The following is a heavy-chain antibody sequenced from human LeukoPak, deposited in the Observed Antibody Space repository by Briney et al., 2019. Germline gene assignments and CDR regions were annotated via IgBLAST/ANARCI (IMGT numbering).Heavy chain of an antibody. CDR2: ISSNGGST. V-gene: IGHV3-64*01. CDR1: GFTFSSYA. J-gene: IGHJ3*02. D-gene: IGHD4-23*01. Sequence: PGGSLRLSCAASGFTFSSYAMHWVRQAPGKGLEYVSAISSNGGSTYYANSVKGRFTISRDNSKNTLYLQMGSLRAEDMAVYYCASADGNHAFDIWGQGTMVTVSS. CDR3: ASADGNHAFDI.